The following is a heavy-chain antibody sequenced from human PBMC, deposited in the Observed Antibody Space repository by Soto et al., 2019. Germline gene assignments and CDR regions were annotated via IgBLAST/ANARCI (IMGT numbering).Heavy chain of an antibody. CDR3: ATIRYYDFWSGYYPYYFDY. CDR2: IYYSGST. Sequence: PSETLSLTCTVSGGSISSSSYYWGWIRQPPGKGLEWIGSIYYSGSTYYNPSLKSRVTISVDTSKNQFSLKLSSVTAADTAVYYCATIRYYDFWSGYYPYYFDYWGQGTLVTVSS. V-gene: IGHV4-39*01. J-gene: IGHJ4*02. D-gene: IGHD3-3*01. CDR1: GGSISSSSYY.